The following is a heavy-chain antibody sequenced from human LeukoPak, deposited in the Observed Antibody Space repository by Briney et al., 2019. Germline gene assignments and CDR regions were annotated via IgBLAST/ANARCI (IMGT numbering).Heavy chain of an antibody. V-gene: IGHV4-39*06. CDR1: GGSISSSSYY. CDR2: IYYSGST. Sequence: PSETLSLTCTVSGGSISSSSYYWGWIRQPPGKGLEWIGSIYYSGSTYYNPSLKSRVTISVDTSKNQFPLRLNSVTAADTAVYYCARSRAFNSGAFDPWGQGSLVTVSS. D-gene: IGHD1-26*01. CDR3: ARSRAFNSGAFDP. J-gene: IGHJ5*02.